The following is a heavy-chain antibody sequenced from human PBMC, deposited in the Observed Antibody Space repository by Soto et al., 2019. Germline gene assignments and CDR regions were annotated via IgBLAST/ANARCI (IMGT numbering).Heavy chain of an antibody. D-gene: IGHD3-16*01. Sequence: QVQLVQSGAEVKKPGSSVKVSCKASGGTFSSYAISWVRQAPGQGLEWMGGIIPIFGTANYAQKFQGRVTITADESTSTAYMELSRLRCEDTAVYDSARARGAVDAFDIWGQGTMVTVSS. CDR1: GGTFSSYA. CDR3: ARARGAVDAFDI. CDR2: IIPIFGTA. V-gene: IGHV1-69*01. J-gene: IGHJ3*02.